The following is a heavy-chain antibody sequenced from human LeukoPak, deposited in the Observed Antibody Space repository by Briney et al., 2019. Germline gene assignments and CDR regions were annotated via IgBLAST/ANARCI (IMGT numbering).Heavy chain of an antibody. CDR3: ARNVEQLVRPYYYGMDV. V-gene: IGHV1-2*02. D-gene: IGHD6-6*01. CDR2: IDPYSGDT. J-gene: IGHJ6*02. Sequence: ASVKVSCKAFGYTFSDYNIHWVRQAPGQGLQWVGLIDPYSGDTNCAQKFLGRVTLTRDTSINTAYMELRGLRSEDTAVYYCARNVEQLVRPYYYGMDVWGQGTTVTVSS. CDR1: GYTFSDYN.